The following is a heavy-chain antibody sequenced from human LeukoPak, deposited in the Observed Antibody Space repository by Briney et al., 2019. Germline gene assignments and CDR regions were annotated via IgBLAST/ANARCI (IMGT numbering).Heavy chain of an antibody. CDR3: ARDREQWLVS. CDR2: MNPNSGNT. J-gene: IGHJ5*02. V-gene: IGHV1-8*01. CDR1: GYTFTSYD. D-gene: IGHD6-19*01. Sequence: ASVKVSCKASGYTFTSYDINWVRQATGQGLEWMGWMNPNSGNTGYAQEFQGRVTMTRNTSISTAYMELSSLRSEDTAVYYCARDREQWLVSWGQGTLVTVSS.